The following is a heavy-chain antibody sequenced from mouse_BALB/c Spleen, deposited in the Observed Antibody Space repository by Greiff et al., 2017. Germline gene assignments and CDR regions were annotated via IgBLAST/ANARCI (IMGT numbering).Heavy chain of an antibody. V-gene: IGHV1-20*02. D-gene: IGHD1-1*01. CDR1: GYSFTGYF. Sequence: EVKLVESGPELVKPGASVKISCKASGYSFTGYFMNWVMQSHGKSLEWIGRIIPYNGDTFYNQKFKGKATLTVDKSSSTAHMELRSLASEDSAVYYCARGTTDFDYWGQGTTLTVSS. CDR3: ARGTTDFDY. J-gene: IGHJ2*01. CDR2: IIPYNGDT.